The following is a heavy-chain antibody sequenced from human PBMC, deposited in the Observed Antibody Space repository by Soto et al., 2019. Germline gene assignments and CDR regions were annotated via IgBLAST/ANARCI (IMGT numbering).Heavy chain of an antibody. CDR1: VGSMIGYY. CDR2: VYYSGSA. D-gene: IGHD3-10*01. J-gene: IGHJ4*02. Sequence: SETLSLTCTVSVGSMIGYYWTWIRQAPGKGLEWIGYVYYSGSANYNPSLKSRVTISVDTSKNQFSLNLRSVTAADTAVYFCARVYGSPAYYFDYWGRGTLVTVSS. CDR3: ARVYGSPAYYFDY. V-gene: IGHV4-59*01.